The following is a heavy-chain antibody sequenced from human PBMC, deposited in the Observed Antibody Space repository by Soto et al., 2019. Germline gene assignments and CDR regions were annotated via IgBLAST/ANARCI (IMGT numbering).Heavy chain of an antibody. CDR1: GYTFTAYY. J-gene: IGHJ3*01. D-gene: IGHD1-26*01. V-gene: IGHV1-2*02. Sequence: QVQLVQSGAEVKKPGASVKVSCKASGYTFTAYYIHWVRQAPGQGLEWMGWINPNSGGTNYAQKFQGRVTMTRDTSISTAYMQLSRLSSDDTAVYYCASATLSGDDAFDVWGQGTMVTVSS. CDR3: ASATLSGDDAFDV. CDR2: INPNSGGT.